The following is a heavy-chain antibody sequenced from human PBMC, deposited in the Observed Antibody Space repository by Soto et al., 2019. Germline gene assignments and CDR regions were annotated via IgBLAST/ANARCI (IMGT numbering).Heavy chain of an antibody. CDR3: TTDKGGYYYGSGSYPTNNWFDP. CDR2: IKSKTDGGTT. V-gene: IGHV3-15*01. J-gene: IGHJ5*02. D-gene: IGHD3-10*01. CDR1: GFTFSNAW. Sequence: PGGSLRLSCAASGFTFSNAWMSWVRQAPGKGLEWVGRIKSKTDGGTTDYAAPVKGRFTISRDDSKNTLYLQMNSLKTEDTAVYYCTTDKGGYYYGSGSYPTNNWFDPWGQGTLVTVSS.